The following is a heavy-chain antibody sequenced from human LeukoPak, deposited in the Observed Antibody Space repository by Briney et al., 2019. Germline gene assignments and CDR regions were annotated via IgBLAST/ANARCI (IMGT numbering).Heavy chain of an antibody. CDR1: GYTFASYD. CDR3: AGEKVVMGAAANLPHFGMDV. CDR2: MNPNSGNT. V-gene: IGHV1-8*01. D-gene: IGHD2-15*01. Sequence: ASVKVSCKASGYTFASYDINWVRQATGQGLEWMGWMNPNSGNTGYAQKFQGRVTMTRDTSISTAYMELSSLRSEDTAVYYCAGEKVVMGAAANLPHFGMDVWGQGTTVTVSS. J-gene: IGHJ6*02.